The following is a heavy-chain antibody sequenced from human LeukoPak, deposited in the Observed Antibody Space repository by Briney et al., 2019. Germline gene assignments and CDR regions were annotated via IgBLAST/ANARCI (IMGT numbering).Heavy chain of an antibody. J-gene: IGHJ5*02. CDR1: GGTFSSYA. CDR3: AIPERVLDSQTINWFDP. D-gene: IGHD1-14*01. Sequence: GSSVKVSCKASGGTFSSYAISWVRQAPGQGLEWMGGVIPIFGTANYAQKFQGRVTITADESTSTAYMELSSLRSEDTAVYYCAIPERVLDSQTINWFDPWGQGTLVTVSS. CDR2: VIPIFGTA. V-gene: IGHV1-69*01.